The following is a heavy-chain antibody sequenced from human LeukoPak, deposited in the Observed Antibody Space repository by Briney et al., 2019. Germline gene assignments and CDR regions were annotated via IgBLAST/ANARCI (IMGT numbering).Heavy chain of an antibody. CDR2: IKEDGSDK. CDR1: GFIFSNYW. D-gene: IGHD3-22*01. V-gene: IGHV3-7*01. Sequence: QTGGSLRLSCEATGFIFSNYWMAWVRQAPGKGLEWVANIKEDGSDKNYVVSWGGRFTISRDNAKNTLNLQMNSLRAEDTAVYYCARDLGQYYDTSDNWFDPWGQGTLVTVSS. J-gene: IGHJ5*02. CDR3: ARDLGQYYDTSDNWFDP.